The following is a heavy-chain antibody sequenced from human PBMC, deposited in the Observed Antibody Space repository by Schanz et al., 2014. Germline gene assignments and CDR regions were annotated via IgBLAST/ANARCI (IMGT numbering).Heavy chain of an antibody. CDR3: AGAVATIRAGSFDI. D-gene: IGHD5-12*01. CDR1: GFTFSGYA. Sequence: EVQLLESGGGLVQPGGSLRLSCAASGFTFSGYAMSWVRQAPGRGLEWVSGISGSGGSTYDADSVKGRFTISRDNAKNSLYLQMNSLRAEDTAVYYCAGAVATIRAGSFDIWGQGTMVAVSS. CDR2: ISGSGGST. J-gene: IGHJ3*02. V-gene: IGHV3-23*01.